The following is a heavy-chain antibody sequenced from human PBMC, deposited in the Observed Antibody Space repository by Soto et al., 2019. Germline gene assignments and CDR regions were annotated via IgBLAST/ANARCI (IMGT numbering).Heavy chain of an antibody. J-gene: IGHJ6*02. CDR3: AKDSPPPFPRMYV. CDR1: GFTFFAYA. CDR2: ISGSGGYT. V-gene: IGHV3-23*01. Sequence: EGQLLESGGGLVQPGGSLRLSCAASGFTFFAYAMTWVRQAPGKGLEWVSTISGSGGYTYYADSVKGRFTISRDSSKNTLYLQIHSLRAEDTAIYYCAKDSPPPFPRMYVWGQGTTVTVSS.